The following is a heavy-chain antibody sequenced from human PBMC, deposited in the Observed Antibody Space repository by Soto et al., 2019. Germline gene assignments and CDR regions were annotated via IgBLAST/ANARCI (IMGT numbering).Heavy chain of an antibody. CDR3: ARSKLSSSWYTIDY. CDR2: IWYDGSNK. CDR1: GITFSSYG. V-gene: IGHV3-33*01. Sequence: GGSLRLSCAASGITFSSYGMHWVRQAPGKGLEWVAVIWYDGSNKYYADSVKGRFTTSRDNSKNTLYLQMNSLRAEDTAVYYCARSKLSSSWYTIDYWGQGTLVTVSS. D-gene: IGHD6-13*01. J-gene: IGHJ4*02.